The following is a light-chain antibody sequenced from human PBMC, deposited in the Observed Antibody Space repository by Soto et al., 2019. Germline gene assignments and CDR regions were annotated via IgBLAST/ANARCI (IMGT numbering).Light chain of an antibody. CDR1: QGISSY. CDR2: GAS. V-gene: IGKV1-12*01. Sequence: DIQMTQSPSSVSASVGDRVTITCRASQGISSYLAWYQQKPGQAPRLLIYGASSRATGSGSGTDFTLTINSLQPEDFATYYCQQAYSFPITFGQGTRLEIK. CDR3: QQAYSFPIT. J-gene: IGKJ5*01.